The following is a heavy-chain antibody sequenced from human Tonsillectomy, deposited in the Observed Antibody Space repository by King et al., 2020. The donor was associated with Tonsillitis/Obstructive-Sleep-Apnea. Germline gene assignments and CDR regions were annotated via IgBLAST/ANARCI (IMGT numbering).Heavy chain of an antibody. CDR2: IIPILGIA. J-gene: IGHJ5*02. Sequence: QLVQSGAEVKKPGSSVKVSCKASGGTFSSYAISWVRQAPGQGLEWMGRIIPILGIANYAQKFQGRVTITADKSTSTAYMELSSLRSEDTAVYYCAREGGDIVVVPAAIRLNWFDPWGQGTLVTVSS. CDR3: AREGGDIVVVPAAIRLNWFDP. D-gene: IGHD2-2*01. CDR1: GGTFSSYA. V-gene: IGHV1-69*04.